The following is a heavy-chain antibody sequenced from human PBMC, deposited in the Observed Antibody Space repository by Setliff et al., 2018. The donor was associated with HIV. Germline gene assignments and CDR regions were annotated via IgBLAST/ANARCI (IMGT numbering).Heavy chain of an antibody. Sequence: SETLSLTCTVSGASITSYYWSWIRQSPGKGLEWIGYIYFSGGTHYNPSLKSRLTISIDQSKNQFSLKLTSVTPADTAIYFCARDNPSAHWFDPWVPETLLVTVSS. V-gene: IGHV4-59*01. CDR2: IYFSGGT. CDR1: GASITSYY. CDR3: ARDNPSAHWFDP. J-gene: IGHJ5*02.